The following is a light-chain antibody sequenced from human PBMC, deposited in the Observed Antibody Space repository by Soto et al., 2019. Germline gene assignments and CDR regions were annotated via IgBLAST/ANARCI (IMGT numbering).Light chain of an antibody. CDR3: RSYTSSSSRV. J-gene: IGLJ1*01. Sequence: QSVLTQPASVSGSPGQSITISCTGTSSDVGGYNYVSWYQPHPGQAPQLLIYDVSNRPSGVSNLCSGSKSGNTASRTISGLQAEDEADYYCRSYTSSSSRVFGTGTKLTVL. V-gene: IGLV2-14*01. CDR1: SSDVGGYNY. CDR2: DVS.